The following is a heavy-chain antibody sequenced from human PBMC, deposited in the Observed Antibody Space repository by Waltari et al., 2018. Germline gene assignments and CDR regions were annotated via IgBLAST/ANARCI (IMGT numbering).Heavy chain of an antibody. CDR2: ISYNGST. V-gene: IGHV4-39*07. D-gene: IGHD2-2*01. Sequence: QLQLQESGPGLVKPSETLSLTCTVPGGSITSSTSSWGWIGQPPGKGLEWVGSISYNGSTYYNPSLTSRVTITVDTYKTQFSLKLSSVTAADTAVYDCAREPGWVIVRRPYDKWGQGILVTVSS. CDR3: AREPGWVIVRRPYDK. CDR1: GGSITSSTSS. J-gene: IGHJ4*02.